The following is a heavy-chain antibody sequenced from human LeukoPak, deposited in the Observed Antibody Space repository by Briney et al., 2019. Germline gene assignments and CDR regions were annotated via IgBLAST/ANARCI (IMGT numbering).Heavy chain of an antibody. J-gene: IGHJ4*02. Sequence: SETLSLTCTVSGGSISSYYWSWIRQPPGKGLEWIGYIYYSGSTNYNPSLKSRATISVDTSKNQFSLKLSSVTAADTAVYYCARESGSYIDYWGQGTLVTVSS. CDR1: GGSISSYY. CDR3: ARESGSYIDY. CDR2: IYYSGST. D-gene: IGHD1-26*01. V-gene: IGHV4-59*08.